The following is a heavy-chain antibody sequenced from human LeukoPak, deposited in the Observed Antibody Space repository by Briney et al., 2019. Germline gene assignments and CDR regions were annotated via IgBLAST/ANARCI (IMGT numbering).Heavy chain of an antibody. Sequence: ASVKVSCKASDYTFTTTYIPWFRKPPGQGLEWMGIINPSGGSTSYAQKFQGRVTMTRDMSTSTVYMELSSLRSEDTAVYYCARGPPGDYWGQGTLVTVSS. CDR2: INPSGGST. CDR3: ARGPPGDY. V-gene: IGHV1-46*01. J-gene: IGHJ4*02. CDR1: DYTFTTTY.